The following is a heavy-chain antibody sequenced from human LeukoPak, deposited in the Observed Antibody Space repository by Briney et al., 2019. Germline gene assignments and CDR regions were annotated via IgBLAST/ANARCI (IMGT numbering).Heavy chain of an antibody. CDR3: ARDLGYSGYDSYY. CDR1: GFTFSSYT. J-gene: IGHJ4*02. D-gene: IGHD5-12*01. Sequence: PGGSLRLSCAASGFTFSSYTMNWARQAPGKGLEWVSCISGSNSYIYYADSVRGRFTISRDNAKNSLYLQMNSLRAEDTSIYYCARDLGYSGYDSYYWGQGTLVTVSS. CDR2: ISGSNSYI. V-gene: IGHV3-21*06.